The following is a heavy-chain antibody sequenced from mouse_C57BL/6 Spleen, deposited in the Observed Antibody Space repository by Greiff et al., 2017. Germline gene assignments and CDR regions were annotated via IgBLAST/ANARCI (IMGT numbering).Heavy chain of an antibody. Sequence: QVQLKQPGAELVKPGASVKLSCKASGYTFTSYWMHWVKQRPGQGLEWIGMIHPNSGSTNYNEKFKSKATLTVDKSSSTAYMQLSSLTSEDSAVYYCARRGSYGNYVDYWGQGTTLTVSS. CDR2: IHPNSGST. V-gene: IGHV1-64*01. J-gene: IGHJ2*01. CDR1: GYTFTSYW. D-gene: IGHD2-1*01. CDR3: ARRGSYGNYVDY.